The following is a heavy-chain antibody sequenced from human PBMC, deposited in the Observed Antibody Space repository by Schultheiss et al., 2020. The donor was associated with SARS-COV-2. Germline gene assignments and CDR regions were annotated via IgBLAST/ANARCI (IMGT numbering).Heavy chain of an antibody. CDR2: IKSKTDGGTT. Sequence: GGSLRLSCAASGFTFSSYWMSWVRQAPGKGLEWVGRIKSKTDGGTTDYAAPVKGRFTISRDDSKNTLYLQMNSLRAEDTAVYYCAKETTKAFDIWGQGTMVTVSS. V-gene: IGHV3-15*01. CDR3: AKETTKAFDI. D-gene: IGHD1-1*01. CDR1: GFTFSSYW. J-gene: IGHJ3*02.